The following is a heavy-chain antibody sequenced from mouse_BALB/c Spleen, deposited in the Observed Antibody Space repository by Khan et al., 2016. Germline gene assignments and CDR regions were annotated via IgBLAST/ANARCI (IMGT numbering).Heavy chain of an antibody. J-gene: IGHJ3*01. CDR2: IYPGDGDT. V-gene: IGHV1-80*01. D-gene: IGHD2-14*01. CDR1: GYAFSGYW. Sequence: QVQLQQSGAELVRPGSSVKISCKASGYAFSGYWMNWVKQRPGQGLEWIGQIYPGDGDTNYNGKFKGIATLTADKSSSTAYMQRSSLTSEDSAVYFCARGTPFASWGQGTLVTVSA. CDR3: ARGTPFAS.